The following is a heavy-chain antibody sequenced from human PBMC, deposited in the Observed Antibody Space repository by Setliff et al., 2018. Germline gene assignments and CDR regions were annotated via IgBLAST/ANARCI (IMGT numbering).Heavy chain of an antibody. CDR2: ISGSGGST. CDR1: GFTFSNYA. D-gene: IGHD3-3*01. J-gene: IGHJ6*03. V-gene: IGHV3-23*01. Sequence: PGGSLRLSCAASGFTFSNYAMSWVRQAPGKGLEWVSAISGSGGSTYYADSVKGRFTIARDNSKNTLYLQMNSLGAEATAVYYCAKWGQAVLQFLGWLPRRGAYMDVRGKGTTVTVSS. CDR3: AKWGQAVLQFLGWLPRRGAYMDV.